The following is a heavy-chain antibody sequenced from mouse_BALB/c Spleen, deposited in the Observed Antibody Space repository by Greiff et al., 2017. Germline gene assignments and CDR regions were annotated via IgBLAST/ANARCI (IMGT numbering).Heavy chain of an antibody. D-gene: IGHD2-12*01. CDR1: GFTFSSYA. V-gene: IGHV5-9-4*01. CDR3: ARFTTYYFDY. J-gene: IGHJ2*01. CDR2: ISSGGSYT. Sequence: EVQLVESGGGLVQPGGSLKLSCAASGFTFSSYAMSWVRQSPEKRLEWVAEISSGGSYTYYPDTVTGRFTISRDNAKNTLYLEMSSLRSEDTAMYYCARFTTYYFDYWGQGTTLTVSS.